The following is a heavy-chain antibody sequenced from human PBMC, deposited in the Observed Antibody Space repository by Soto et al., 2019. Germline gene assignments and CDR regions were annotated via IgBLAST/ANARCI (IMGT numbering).Heavy chain of an antibody. V-gene: IGHV3-74*01. CDR2: INSDGSRT. D-gene: IGHD5-12*01. Sequence: GGSLRLSCAASGFTFSSYWMHWVRQAPGKGLVWVSRINSDGSRTSYADSVKGRFTISRDNAKNTLYLQMNSLRAEDTAVYYCAGGYIVATWVTTADSVGYYYLDVWGKGTTVTVSS. J-gene: IGHJ6*03. CDR1: GFTFSSYW. CDR3: AGGYIVATWVTTADSVGYYYLDV.